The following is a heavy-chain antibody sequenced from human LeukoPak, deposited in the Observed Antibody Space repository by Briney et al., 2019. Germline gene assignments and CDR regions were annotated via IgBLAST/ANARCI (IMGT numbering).Heavy chain of an antibody. V-gene: IGHV3-21*04. CDR1: GFTFSSYG. J-gene: IGHJ4*02. D-gene: IGHD6-13*01. CDR3: AKEEQQLH. CDR2: ISGDSNYI. Sequence: GGSLRLSCAASGFTFSSYGMHWVRQAPGKGLEWVSSISGDSNYIYYADSVRGRFTISRDNAKNSLYLQMNSLRAEDTAVYYCAKEEQQLHWGQGTLVTVSS.